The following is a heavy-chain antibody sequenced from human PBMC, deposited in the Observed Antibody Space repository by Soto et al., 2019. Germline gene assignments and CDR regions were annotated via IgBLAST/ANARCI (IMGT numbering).Heavy chain of an antibody. J-gene: IGHJ4*02. Sequence: QEQLVQSGAEVRKPGASVKVSCKASGYTFTDHFVHWVRQAPGQGLEWMGWINTKTGASKYVYKFLGRVTMTRDTSISTAYLELSRLRSDDTAVYYCAREFVVKTLLNSGSLHFDYWGQGTLVTVSS. CDR1: GYTFTDHF. CDR2: INTKTGAS. V-gene: IGHV1-2*02. D-gene: IGHD1-26*01. CDR3: AREFVVKTLLNSGSLHFDY.